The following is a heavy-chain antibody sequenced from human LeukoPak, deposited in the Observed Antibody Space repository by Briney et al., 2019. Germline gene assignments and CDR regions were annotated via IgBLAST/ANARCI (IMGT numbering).Heavy chain of an antibody. Sequence: PSQTLSLTCTVSGGSISSGSYYWSWIRQPAGKGLEWIGRIYTSGTTNYNPSLKSRVTISVDTSKNQFPLRLTSVTAADTAVYYCAREDRWGHAFDIWGQGTMVTVSS. CDR1: GGSISSGSYY. CDR2: IYTSGTT. V-gene: IGHV4-61*02. J-gene: IGHJ3*02. D-gene: IGHD7-27*01. CDR3: AREDRWGHAFDI.